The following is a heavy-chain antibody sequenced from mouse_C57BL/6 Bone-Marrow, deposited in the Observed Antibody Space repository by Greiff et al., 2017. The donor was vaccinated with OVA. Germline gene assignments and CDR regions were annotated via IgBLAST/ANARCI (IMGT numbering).Heavy chain of an antibody. J-gene: IGHJ1*03. D-gene: IGHD2-1*01. Sequence: QVQLQQPGAELVKPGASVKLSCKASGYTFTSYWMQWVKQRPGQGLEWIGEIDPSDSYTNYNQKFKGKATLTVDTSSSTAYMQLSSLTSEDSAVYYCANYGNYFSYWYFEVWGTGTTVTVSS. V-gene: IGHV1-50*01. CDR2: IDPSDSYT. CDR3: ANYGNYFSYWYFEV. CDR1: GYTFTSYW.